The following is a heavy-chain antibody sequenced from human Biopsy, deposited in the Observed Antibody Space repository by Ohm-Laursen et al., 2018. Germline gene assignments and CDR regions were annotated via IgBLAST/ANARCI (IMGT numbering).Heavy chain of an antibody. V-gene: IGHV3-66*01. D-gene: IGHD4-17*01. Sequence: SLRLSCSAPGFTITSNYMNWARQAPGKGLECVSVIYTGDITSYADSVKGRFTISRDISKNALYLHMNSLRAEDRGVYYCVRGLADGVHLNWGQGTLVTVS. J-gene: IGHJ4*02. CDR2: IYTGDIT. CDR1: GFTITSNY. CDR3: VRGLADGVHLN.